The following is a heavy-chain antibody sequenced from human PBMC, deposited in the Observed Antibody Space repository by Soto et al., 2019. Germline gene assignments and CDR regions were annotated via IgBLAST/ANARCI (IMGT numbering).Heavy chain of an antibody. CDR1: VFSIRDYC. Sequence: GSLRLSGAASVFSIRDYCMHWVRQGPGEGLVWVSCINGDASSTTYADSVKRRFTISRDDAQNTVYLQMSSLRADDTAIYFCARDRSYAMDVWGQGTRVTVSS. V-gene: IGHV3-74*01. CDR2: INGDASST. J-gene: IGHJ6*02. CDR3: ARDRSYAMDV.